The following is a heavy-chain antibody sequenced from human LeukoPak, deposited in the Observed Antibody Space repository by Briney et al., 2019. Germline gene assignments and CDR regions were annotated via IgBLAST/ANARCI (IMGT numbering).Heavy chain of an antibody. D-gene: IGHD6-19*01. CDR1: GGSISSGGYY. Sequence: SETLSLACAVSGGSISSGGYYWSWIRQHPGKGLEWVGYIYDSGSTYYNPSLKSRVTISVDTSKNQFSLMLSSVSAADTAVYYCAGYSSGWYITGVDYWGQATLVTVSS. J-gene: IGHJ4*02. V-gene: IGHV4-31*11. CDR3: AGYSSGWYITGVDY. CDR2: IYDSGST.